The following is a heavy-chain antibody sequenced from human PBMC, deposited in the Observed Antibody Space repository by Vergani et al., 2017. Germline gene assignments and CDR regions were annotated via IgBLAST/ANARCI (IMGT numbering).Heavy chain of an antibody. CDR2: INHSGST. V-gene: IGHV4-34*01. Sequence: QVQLQQWGAGLLKPSETLSLTCAVSGGSFSGYYWSWIRQPPGKGLEWIGEINHSGSTNYNPSLKSRVTISVDTSKNQFSLKLSSVTAADTAMYYCARGGSPGARCGSGCYAPWAKWCDPWGRGTLVTFSS. J-gene: IGHJ5*02. D-gene: IGHD3-10*01. CDR1: GGSFSGYY. CDR3: ARGGSPGARCGSGCYAPWAKWCDP.